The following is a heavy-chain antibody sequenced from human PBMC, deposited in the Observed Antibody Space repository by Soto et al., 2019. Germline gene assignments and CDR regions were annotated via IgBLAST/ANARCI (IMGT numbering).Heavy chain of an antibody. D-gene: IGHD3-16*02. CDR2: ISGSGNRT. CDR1: GVTLNSYA. Sequence: LSWAASGVTLNSYAMSWVRQAPMKEMEWVSAISGSGNRTFHADSVKGRFTISRDNAKNALYLQLNSLRVEETAVYYYAQEFISARHAYY. J-gene: IGHJ6*01. V-gene: IGHV3-23*01. CDR3: AQEFISARHAYY.